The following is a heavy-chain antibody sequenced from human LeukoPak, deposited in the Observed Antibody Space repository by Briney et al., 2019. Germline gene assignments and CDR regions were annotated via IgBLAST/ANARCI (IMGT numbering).Heavy chain of an antibody. CDR3: ARVGTYYDFWSGYYTN. Sequence: GGSLRLSCAASGFTFSDCYMSWIRQAPGKGLEWVSYISSSGSTIYYADSVKGRFAISRDNAKNSLYLQMNSLRAEDTAVYCCARVGTYYDFWSGYYTNWGQGTLVTVSS. V-gene: IGHV3-11*01. CDR1: GFTFSDCY. D-gene: IGHD3-3*01. CDR2: ISSSGSTI. J-gene: IGHJ4*02.